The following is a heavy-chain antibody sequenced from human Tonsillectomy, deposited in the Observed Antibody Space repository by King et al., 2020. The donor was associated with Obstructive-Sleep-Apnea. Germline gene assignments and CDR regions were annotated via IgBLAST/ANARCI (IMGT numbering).Heavy chain of an antibody. J-gene: IGHJ4*02. D-gene: IGHD2-2*02. CDR1: GFTFRNYG. CDR2: VRDAGRIK. Sequence: VQLVESGGGVVRPGGSLRLSCAASGFTFRNYGMHWVRQAPGKGLEWVAFVRDAGRIKYYAESVKGRFTISRDNSKNTLYLQMNSLRSEDTALYYCAKSSREIPASSFDYWGQGTLVTVSS. V-gene: IGHV3-30*02. CDR3: AKSSREIPASSFDY.